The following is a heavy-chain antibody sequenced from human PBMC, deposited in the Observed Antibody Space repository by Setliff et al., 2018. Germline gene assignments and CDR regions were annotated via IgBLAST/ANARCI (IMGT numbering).Heavy chain of an antibody. CDR3: ASAHYYSGYIEYFQY. CDR1: GFTSTNYA. D-gene: IGHD5-12*01. Sequence: ASVKVSCKSSGFTSTNYAIHWVRQAPGQRPECMGWIHAGNGDTKYSQKFQGRVTITRDTSASTVYMELSSLRSEDTAVYYCASAHYYSGYIEYFQYWGQGTLVTVSS. CDR2: IHAGNGDT. J-gene: IGHJ1*01. V-gene: IGHV1-3*01.